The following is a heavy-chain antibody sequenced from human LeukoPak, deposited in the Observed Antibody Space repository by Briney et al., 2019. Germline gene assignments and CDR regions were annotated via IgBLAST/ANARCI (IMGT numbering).Heavy chain of an antibody. D-gene: IGHD5-18*01. CDR1: GFTFSSYS. Sequence: GGSLRLSCAGSGFTFSSYSMSWVRQAPGKGLEWVSSISSTSAYIYYADSLKGRFTISRDNAKNSLYLQMNDLRAEDTALYYCARDDTGVVTSVGYWGQGTLVTVSS. J-gene: IGHJ4*02. CDR3: ARDDTGVVTSVGY. V-gene: IGHV3-21*01. CDR2: ISSTSAYI.